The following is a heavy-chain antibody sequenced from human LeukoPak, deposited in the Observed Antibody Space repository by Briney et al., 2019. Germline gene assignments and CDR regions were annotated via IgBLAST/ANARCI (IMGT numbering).Heavy chain of an antibody. CDR1: GYTFTRYH. Sequence: ASVKDSCKASGYTFTRYHMHWVRQAPGRGLEWMGWINPNSGYTKCAQKFQGRVTMTRDTANGTAYMELSRLTSDDTAVYYCARPQISDFWGQGTLVTVSS. V-gene: IGHV1-2*02. CDR3: ARPQISDF. CDR2: INPNSGYT. J-gene: IGHJ4*02.